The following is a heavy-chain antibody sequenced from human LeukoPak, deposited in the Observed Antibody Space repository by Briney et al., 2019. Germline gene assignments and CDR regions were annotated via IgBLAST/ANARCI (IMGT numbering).Heavy chain of an antibody. Sequence: GASVKVSCKASGYTFTSYGISWVRQAPGQGLEWMGWISACNGNTNYAQKLQGRVTMTTDTSTSTAYMELGSLRSDDTAVYYCARASEASIVVVPAALDYWGQGTLVTVSS. J-gene: IGHJ4*02. CDR1: GYTFTSYG. D-gene: IGHD2-2*01. CDR3: ARASEASIVVVPAALDY. CDR2: ISACNGNT. V-gene: IGHV1-18*01.